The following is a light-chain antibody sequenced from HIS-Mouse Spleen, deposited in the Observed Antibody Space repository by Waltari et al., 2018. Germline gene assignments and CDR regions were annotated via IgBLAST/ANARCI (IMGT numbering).Light chain of an antibody. V-gene: IGLV2-14*01. CDR3: SSYTSSSTLV. CDR2: EVS. Sequence: QSALTQPASVSGSPGQSITISCTGTSSYVGGYNYVSWYQQHPGKAPKLMIYEVSNRPSGVSNRFSGSKSGNTASLTISGLQAEDEADYYCSSYTSSSTLVFGVGTKLTVL. CDR1: SSYVGGYNY. J-gene: IGLJ3*02.